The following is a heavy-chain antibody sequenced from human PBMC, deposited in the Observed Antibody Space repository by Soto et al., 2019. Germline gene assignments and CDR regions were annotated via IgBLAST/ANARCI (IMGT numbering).Heavy chain of an antibody. CDR1: GFTFRSYG. J-gene: IGHJ3*02. V-gene: IGHV3-33*01. CDR2: IWYDGSNK. CDR3: ARGLVYCSGGSCYSDDAFDI. D-gene: IGHD2-15*01. Sequence: GGSPRLSCAAAGFTFRSYGLDWGRQGPGKGVGGVAVIWYDGSNKYYADSVKGRFTISRDNSKNTLYLQMNSLRAEDTAVYYCARGLVYCSGGSCYSDDAFDIWGQGAMVTVSS.